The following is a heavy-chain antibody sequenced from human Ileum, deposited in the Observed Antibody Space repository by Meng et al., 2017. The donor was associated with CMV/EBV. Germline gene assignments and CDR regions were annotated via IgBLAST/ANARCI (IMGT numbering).Heavy chain of an antibody. CDR3: ARDAMVVTPLDY. CDR1: GYTFTSYG. J-gene: IGHJ4*02. Sequence: SCKASGYTFTSYGISWVRQAPGQGLEWMGWISAYNGNTNYAQKLQGRVTMTTDTSTSTAYMELRSLRSDDTAVYYCARDAMVVTPLDYWGQGTLVTVSS. V-gene: IGHV1-18*01. D-gene: IGHD4-23*01. CDR2: ISAYNGNT.